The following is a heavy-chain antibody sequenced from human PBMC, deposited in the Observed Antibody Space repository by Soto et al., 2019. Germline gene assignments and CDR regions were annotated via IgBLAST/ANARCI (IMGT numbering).Heavy chain of an antibody. CDR1: GGSISSGGYY. V-gene: IGHV4-31*03. D-gene: IGHD5-18*01. CDR3: ASRGYSYGFSLGMDV. Sequence: QVQLQESGPGLVKPSQTLSLTCTVSGGSISSGGYYWSWIRQHPGKGLEWIGYIYYSGSTYYNPSLTSRVTXSXAXSXXRSSLTLSSVTAADTAVYYCASRGYSYGFSLGMDVWGQGTTVTVSS. CDR2: IYYSGST. J-gene: IGHJ6*02.